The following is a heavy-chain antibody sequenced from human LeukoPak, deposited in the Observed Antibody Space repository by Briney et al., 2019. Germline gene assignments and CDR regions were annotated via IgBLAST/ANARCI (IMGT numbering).Heavy chain of an antibody. CDR3: ARAAAGSLYYYYYYMDV. D-gene: IGHD6-13*01. Sequence: GSSVKVSCKASGGTFSSYAISWVRQAPGQGLEWMGGIIPIFGTANYAQKFQGRVTITTDESTSTAYMELSSLRSEDTAVYYCARAAAGSLYYYYYYMDVWGKGTTVNVSS. CDR1: GGTFSSYA. CDR2: IIPIFGTA. V-gene: IGHV1-69*05. J-gene: IGHJ6*03.